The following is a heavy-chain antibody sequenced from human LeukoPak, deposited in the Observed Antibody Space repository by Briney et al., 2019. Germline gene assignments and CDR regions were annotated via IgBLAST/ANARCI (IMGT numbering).Heavy chain of an antibody. Sequence: GGSLRLSCAASGFTFSSYAMNWVRQAPGKGLEWVSAISGSGDITYYADSVKGRFTISRDNSKNTVHLQMNSLRAEDTAVYYCARKLHGRYSGDYWGQGTLVTVSP. V-gene: IGHV3-23*01. J-gene: IGHJ4*02. CDR1: GFTFSSYA. CDR3: ARKLHGRYSGDY. D-gene: IGHD3-10*01. CDR2: ISGSGDIT.